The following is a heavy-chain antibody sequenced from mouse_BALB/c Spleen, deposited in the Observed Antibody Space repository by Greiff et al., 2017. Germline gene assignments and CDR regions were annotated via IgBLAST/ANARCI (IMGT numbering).Heavy chain of an antibody. J-gene: IGHJ2*01. Sequence: EVQLVESGGGLVKPGGSLKLSCAASGFAFSSYDMSWVRQTPEKRLEWVAYISSGGGSTYYPDTVKGRFTISRDNAKNTLYLQMSSLKSEDTAMYYCARHYDCDGVDYWGQGTTLTVSS. CDR1: GFAFSSYD. CDR3: ARHYDCDGVDY. V-gene: IGHV5-12-1*01. CDR2: ISSGGGST. D-gene: IGHD2-4*01.